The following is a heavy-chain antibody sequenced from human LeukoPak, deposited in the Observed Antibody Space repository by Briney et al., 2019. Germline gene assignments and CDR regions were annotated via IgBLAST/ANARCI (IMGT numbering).Heavy chain of an antibody. J-gene: IGHJ6*03. V-gene: IGHV4-38-2*01. Sequence: SETLSLTCAVSDYSISSGYYWGWIRQPPGKGLEWTGSIYHSGSTYYNPSLKSRVTISVDTSKNQFSLKLSSVTAADTAVYYCARVHLSSDFYYYYMHVWAKGTTVTVSS. CDR1: DYSISSGYY. CDR3: ARVHLSSDFYYYYMHV. CDR2: IYHSGST. D-gene: IGHD3-3*01.